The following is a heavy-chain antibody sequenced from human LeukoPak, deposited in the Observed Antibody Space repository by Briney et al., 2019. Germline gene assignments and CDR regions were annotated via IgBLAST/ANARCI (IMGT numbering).Heavy chain of an antibody. CDR1: DGSFSGYY. Sequence: PSETLSLTCAVYDGSFSGYYWSWIRQPPGKGLEWIGEINHSGSTNYNPSLKSRVTISVDTSKNQFSLKLNSVTAADTAVYYCARDSHDILTGYPHYWGQGTLVTVSS. CDR3: ARDSHDILTGYPHY. CDR2: INHSGST. J-gene: IGHJ4*02. V-gene: IGHV4-34*01. D-gene: IGHD3-9*01.